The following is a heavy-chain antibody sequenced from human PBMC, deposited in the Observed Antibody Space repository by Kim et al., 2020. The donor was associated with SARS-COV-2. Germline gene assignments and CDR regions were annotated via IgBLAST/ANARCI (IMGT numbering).Heavy chain of an antibody. CDR1: GGSISSGSYY. Sequence: SETLSLTCTVSGGSISSGSYYWSWIRQPAGKGLEWIGRIYTSGSTHYNPSLKSRVTISVDTSKNQFSLKLSSVTAADTAVYYSASLRVLRYFDPHGMDVWGQGTTVTVSS. V-gene: IGHV4-61*02. CDR2: IYTSGST. CDR3: ASLRVLRYFDPHGMDV. D-gene: IGHD3-9*01. J-gene: IGHJ6*02.